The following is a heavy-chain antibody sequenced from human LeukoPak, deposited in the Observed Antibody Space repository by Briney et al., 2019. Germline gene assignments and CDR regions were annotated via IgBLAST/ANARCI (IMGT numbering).Heavy chain of an antibody. D-gene: IGHD2-2*01. J-gene: IGHJ4*02. CDR3: ARKYCSCTGCLFDN. CDR1: GFTFSSYE. Sequence: GGSLRLSCAASGFTFSSYEMNWVRQAPGKGLEWVSYISSSGSTIYYADSVKGRFTISRDNAKNSLYLQMNSLRAEDTAVYYCARKYCSCTGCLFDNWGQGTLVTVSS. CDR2: ISSSGSTI. V-gene: IGHV3-48*03.